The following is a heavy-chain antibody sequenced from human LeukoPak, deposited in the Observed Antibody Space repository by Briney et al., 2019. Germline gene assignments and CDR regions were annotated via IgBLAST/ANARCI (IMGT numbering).Heavy chain of an antibody. CDR2: IYYSGST. V-gene: IGHV4-59*12. D-gene: IGHD2-2*01. J-gene: IGHJ5*02. CDR1: GGSISSYY. CDR3: ARLGYCSSTSCPVDP. Sequence: SETLSLTCTVSGGSISSYYWSWIRQPPGKGLEWIGYIYYSGSTNYNPSLKSRVTISVDTSKNQFSLKLSSVTAADTAVYYCARLGYCSSTSCPVDPWGQGTLVTVSS.